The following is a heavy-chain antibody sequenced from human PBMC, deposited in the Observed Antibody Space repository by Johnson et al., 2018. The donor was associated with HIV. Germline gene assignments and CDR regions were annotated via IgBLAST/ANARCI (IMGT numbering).Heavy chain of an antibody. CDR3: ARDSGSYYRTFDI. V-gene: IGHV3-43D*04. CDR1: GFTFDDYA. Sequence: VQLVESGGVVVQPGGSLRLSCAASGFTFDDYAMHWVRQAPGKGLEWVSLISASGGSTYYADSVKGRFAISRDNSNNTLYLQMNSLRAEDTAVYYCARDSGSYYRTFDIWGQGTMVTVSS. CDR2: ISASGGST. D-gene: IGHD1-26*01. J-gene: IGHJ3*02.